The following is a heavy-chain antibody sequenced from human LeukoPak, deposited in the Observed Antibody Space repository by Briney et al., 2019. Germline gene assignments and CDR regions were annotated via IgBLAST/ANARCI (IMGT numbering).Heavy chain of an antibody. Sequence: ADSRYLTCAVDGGSFSSYYWSWIRQPPGKWLEWIGEIKLSGSTKYNPSIKSRVTISVDQSKHQFSLKLSSVTAADTAVYYCARRRSGRGYSYVTHFDYWGQGTLVSVS. J-gene: IGHJ4*02. CDR3: ARRRSGRGYSYVTHFDY. CDR2: IKLSGST. D-gene: IGHD5-18*01. CDR1: GGSFSSYY. V-gene: IGHV4-34*01.